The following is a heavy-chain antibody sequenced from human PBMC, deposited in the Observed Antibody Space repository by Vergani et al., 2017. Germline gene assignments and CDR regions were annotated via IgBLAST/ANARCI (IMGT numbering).Heavy chain of an antibody. D-gene: IGHD6-6*01. CDR1: GFTFSSYS. CDR2: ISSSSSTI. V-gene: IGHV3-48*01. J-gene: IGHJ6*03. CDR3: AREAGSSSYYYYYMDV. Sequence: EVHLVESGRGLVQPGGSLPLSCAASGFTFSSYSMNWVRHAPGKGLEWVSYISSSSSTIYYADSMKGRFTISRDNAKNSLYLQMNSLRAEDTAVYYCAREAGSSSYYYYYMDVWGKGTTVTVSS.